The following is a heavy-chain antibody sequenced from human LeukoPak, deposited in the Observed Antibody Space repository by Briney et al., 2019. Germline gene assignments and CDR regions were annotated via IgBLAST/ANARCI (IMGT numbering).Heavy chain of an antibody. V-gene: IGHV4-4*02. Sequence: SETLSLTCAVSGGSISSSNWWSWVRQPPGKGLEWIGEINHSGSTNYNPSLKSRVTISVDKSKNQFSLKLSSVTAADTAVYYCARSITMVRGVIIKTWFDPWGQGTLVTVSS. J-gene: IGHJ5*02. CDR1: GGSISSSNW. D-gene: IGHD3-10*01. CDR3: ARSITMVRGVIIKTWFDP. CDR2: INHSGST.